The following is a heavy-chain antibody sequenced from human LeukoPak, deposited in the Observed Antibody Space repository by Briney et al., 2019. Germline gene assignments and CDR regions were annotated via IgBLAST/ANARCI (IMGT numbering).Heavy chain of an antibody. Sequence: SETLSLTCAVYGGSFSGYYWSWIRQPPGKGLEWIGEINYSGSTNYNPSLKSRVTISVDTSKNQFSLKLSPVTAADTAVYYCARALPYSGSYYNYWGQGTLVTVAS. V-gene: IGHV4-34*01. CDR3: ARALPYSGSYYNY. D-gene: IGHD1-26*01. J-gene: IGHJ4*02. CDR2: INYSGST. CDR1: GGSFSGYY.